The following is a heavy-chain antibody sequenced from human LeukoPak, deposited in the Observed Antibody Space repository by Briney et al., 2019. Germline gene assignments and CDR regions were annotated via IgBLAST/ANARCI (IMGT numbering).Heavy chain of an antibody. V-gene: IGHV1-58*01. D-gene: IGHD2-2*01. J-gene: IGHJ4*02. CDR1: GFTFTSSA. CDR2: IVVGSGNT. CDR3: AADYCSSTSCYAPYFDY. Sequence: SVKVSCKASGFTFTSSAVQWVRQARGQRLEWIGWIVVGSGNTNYAQKFQERVTITRDMSTSTAYMELSSLRSEDTAVYYCAADYCSSTSCYAPYFDYWGQGTLVTVSS.